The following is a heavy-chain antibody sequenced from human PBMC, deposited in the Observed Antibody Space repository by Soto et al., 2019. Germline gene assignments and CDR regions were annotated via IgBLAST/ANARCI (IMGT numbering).Heavy chain of an antibody. J-gene: IGHJ4*02. CDR3: ARGRYGDY. CDR1: GYAFTTYG. D-gene: IGHD1-1*01. Sequence: QVHLVQSGAEVKKPGASVKVSCKGSGYAFTTYGITRVRQAPGQGLEWMGWISAHNGNTNYAQKLQGRVTVTRDTSTSTDYMELRSLRSDDTAVYYCARGRYGDYWGQGALVTGSS. V-gene: IGHV1-18*01. CDR2: ISAHNGNT.